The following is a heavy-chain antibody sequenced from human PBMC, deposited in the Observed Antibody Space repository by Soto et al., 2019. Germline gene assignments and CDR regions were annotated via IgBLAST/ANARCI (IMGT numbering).Heavy chain of an antibody. CDR1: GFSLSTGGVG. Sequence: QITLKESGPPLVKPTQTLTLTCTFSGFSLSTGGVGVGWIRQPPGKALEWLALIYWDDDKRYRPSLKSRLTINKVTSKNQVVLRMTNKDPADTATYYCAHRRVGRSIYYFDYWGQGTLVTVSS. CDR3: AHRRVGRSIYYFDY. V-gene: IGHV2-5*02. J-gene: IGHJ4*02. CDR2: IYWDDDK. D-gene: IGHD1-26*01.